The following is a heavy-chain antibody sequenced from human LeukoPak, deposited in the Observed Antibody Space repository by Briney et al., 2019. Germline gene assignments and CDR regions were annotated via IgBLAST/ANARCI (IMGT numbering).Heavy chain of an antibody. CDR2: VFYSGNT. CDR3: ARSVAVAGSVDVYHYYYYGMDV. J-gene: IGHJ6*02. D-gene: IGHD6-13*01. Sequence: SETLSLTCTVSGGSISTYYWSWIRQPPGKGLEWIGYVFYSGNTNYNPFLTSRVTISIDTSKNQFSLKLSSVTAADTAVYYCARSVAVAGSVDVYHYYYYGMDVWGQGATVTVSS. V-gene: IGHV4-59*08. CDR1: GGSISTYY.